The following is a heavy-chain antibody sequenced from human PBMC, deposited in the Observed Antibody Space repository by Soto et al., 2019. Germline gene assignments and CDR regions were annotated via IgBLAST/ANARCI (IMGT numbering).Heavy chain of an antibody. V-gene: IGHV3-30*18. CDR2: ISYDGSNK. D-gene: IGHD2-2*02. CDR1: GFTFSSYG. J-gene: IGHJ4*02. CDR3: AKDLTYTRNFDY. Sequence: GGSLRLSCAASGFTFSSYGMHWVRQDPGKGLEWVVVISYDGSNKYYADSVKGRFTISRDNSKNTLYLQMNSLRAEDTAVYYCAKDLTYTRNFDYWGQGTLVTVSS.